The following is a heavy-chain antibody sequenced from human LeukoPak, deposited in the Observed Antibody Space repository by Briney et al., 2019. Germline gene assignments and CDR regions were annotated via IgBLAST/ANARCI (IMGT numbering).Heavy chain of an antibody. V-gene: IGHV3-7*01. CDR1: GFTFSNYW. D-gene: IGHD2-21*02. J-gene: IGHJ6*03. CDR2: IKVDGSEK. CDR3: ARDYCAGDCSWAYMDV. Sequence: AGGSLRLSCAASGFTFSNYWMSWVRQAPGKGLEWVANIKVDGSEKHYVDSVNGRFTISRDNAKSSLYLQMNSLRAEDTAVYYCARDYCAGDCSWAYMDVWGKGTTVTVSS.